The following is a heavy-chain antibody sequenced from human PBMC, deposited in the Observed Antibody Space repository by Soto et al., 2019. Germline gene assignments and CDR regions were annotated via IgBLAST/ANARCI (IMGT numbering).Heavy chain of an antibody. CDR2: IYYSGST. CDR3: ARQRTSVVTQAYFDV. D-gene: IGHD2-21*02. V-gene: IGHV4-39*01. Sequence: SETLSLTCTVLGGSISTSSYYWGWIRQPPGKGLEWIGSIYYSGSTYNNPSLRSRVTMSIDTSKDQFSMKLTSVTATDTALNFCARQRTSVVTQAYFDVWGPGSLVTVSS. CDR1: GGSISTSSYY. J-gene: IGHJ4*02.